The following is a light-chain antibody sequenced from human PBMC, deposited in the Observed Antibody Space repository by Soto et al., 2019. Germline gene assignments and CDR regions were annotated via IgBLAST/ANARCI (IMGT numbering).Light chain of an antibody. CDR2: DVS. CDR3: CSYAGSYTFV. J-gene: IGLJ1*01. V-gene: IGLV2-11*01. CDR1: SSDVGGYNY. Sequence: SALSQPGSMSGSPGRSLNISCTGTSSDVGGYNYVSWYQQHPGKAPKLMIYDVSKRPSGVPDRFAGSKSGNTACLTISGLQAEDEADYYCCSYAGSYTFVFGTGTKVTVL.